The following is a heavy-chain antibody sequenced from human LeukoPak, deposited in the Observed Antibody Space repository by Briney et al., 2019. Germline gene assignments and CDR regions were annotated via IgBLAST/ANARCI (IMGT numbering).Heavy chain of an antibody. D-gene: IGHD2-2*01. V-gene: IGHV3-48*03. CDR2: ISSSGSTI. Sequence: GGSLRLSCAASGFTFSSYEMNRVRQAPGKGLEWVSYISSSGSTIYYADSVKGRFTISRDNAKNSLYLQMNSLRAEDTAVYYCARGQVVPAARWFDPWGQGTLVSVSS. CDR1: GFTFSSYE. J-gene: IGHJ5*02. CDR3: ARGQVVPAARWFDP.